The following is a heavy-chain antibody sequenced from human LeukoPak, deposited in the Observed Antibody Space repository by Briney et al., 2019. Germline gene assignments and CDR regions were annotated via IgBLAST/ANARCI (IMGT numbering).Heavy chain of an antibody. D-gene: IGHD2-15*01. CDR1: GHGFISYW. J-gene: IGHJ4*02. CDR2: IYPGDSST. V-gene: IGHV5-51*01. Sequence: GESLRISCKSSGHGFISYWIGWVRQMPGKGPEWMGTIYPGDSSTRYSPSFQGEVTISVDKSIDTAYLQWSSLKASDTAIYYCARRGYCSDNSCYYYDSWGQGTLVTVSS. CDR3: ARRGYCSDNSCYYYDS.